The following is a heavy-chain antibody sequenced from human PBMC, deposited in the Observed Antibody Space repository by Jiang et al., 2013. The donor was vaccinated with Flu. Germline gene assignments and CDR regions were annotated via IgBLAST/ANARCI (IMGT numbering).Heavy chain of an antibody. D-gene: IGHD3-16*01. J-gene: IGHJ1*01. CDR2: FDPEDGET. V-gene: IGHV1-24*01. CDR3: ATMSIALRLGEAWAEYFQH. Sequence: EWMGGFDPEDGETIYAQKFQGRVTMTEDTSTDTAYMELSSLRSEDTAVYYCATMSIALRLGEAWAEYFQHWGQGTLVTVSS.